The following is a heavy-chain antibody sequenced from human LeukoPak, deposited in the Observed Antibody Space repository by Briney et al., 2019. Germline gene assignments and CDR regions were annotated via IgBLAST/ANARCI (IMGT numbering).Heavy chain of an antibody. V-gene: IGHV4-39*01. CDR3: ARALAYCSGGSCTRGYNWFDP. CDR2: IYGGST. CDR1: GGSISSSDYY. Sequence: SATLSLTCIVSGGSISSSDYYWGWIRQPPGKGLEWIGSIYGGSTYYNPSLKSRVTISVDTSMNQFSLKLSFVTTADTAVYYCARALAYCSGGSCTRGYNWFDPWGQGTLVTVPS. J-gene: IGHJ5*02. D-gene: IGHD2-15*01.